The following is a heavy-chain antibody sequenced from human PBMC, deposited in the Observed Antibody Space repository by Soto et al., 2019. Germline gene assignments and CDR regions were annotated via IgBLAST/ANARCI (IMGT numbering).Heavy chain of an antibody. Sequence: SESLSLTCTVSGCSISSISYYWGWIRQPPGKGLEWIGSIYYSRSTYYNPSLKSRVTISVDTSKNQYSLKLSSVTAADTAVYYCARHRSYDVWSGYALYYYYMDVWGKGNTVTVAS. V-gene: IGHV4-39*01. CDR1: GCSISSISYY. D-gene: IGHD3-3*01. CDR2: IYYSRST. J-gene: IGHJ6*03. CDR3: ARHRSYDVWSGYALYYYYMDV.